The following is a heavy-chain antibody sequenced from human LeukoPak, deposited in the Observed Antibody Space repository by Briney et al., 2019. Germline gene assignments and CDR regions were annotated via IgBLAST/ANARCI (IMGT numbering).Heavy chain of an antibody. J-gene: IGHJ5*02. D-gene: IGHD6-13*01. Sequence: PSETLSLTCTVSGGSISSGSYYWSWIRQPAGKGLEWIGRIYTSGSTNYNPSLKSRVTISVDTSKNQFSLKLSSVTAADTAAYYCARGPYSSSWYSSWGQGTLVTVSS. CDR3: ARGPYSSSWYSS. V-gene: IGHV4-61*02. CDR1: GGSISSGSYY. CDR2: IYTSGST.